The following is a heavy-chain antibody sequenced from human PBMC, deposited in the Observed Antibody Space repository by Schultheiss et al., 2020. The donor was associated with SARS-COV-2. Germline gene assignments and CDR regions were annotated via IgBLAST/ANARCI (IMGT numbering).Heavy chain of an antibody. V-gene: IGHV3-49*04. CDR2: IRSKAYGGTT. CDR1: GFTFGDYA. D-gene: IGHD6-13*01. J-gene: IGHJ4*02. CDR3: TRAPPLAAAYDY. Sequence: GGSLRLSCTASGFTFGDYAMSWVRQAPGKGLEWVGFIRSKAYGGTTEYAASVKGRFTISRDDFKSIAYLQMNSLKTEDTAVYYCTRAPPLAAAYDYWGQGTLVTVSS.